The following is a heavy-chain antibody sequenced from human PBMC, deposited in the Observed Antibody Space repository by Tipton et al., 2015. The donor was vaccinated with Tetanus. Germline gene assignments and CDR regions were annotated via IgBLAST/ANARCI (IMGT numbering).Heavy chain of an antibody. J-gene: IGHJ6*02. D-gene: IGHD4-17*01. Sequence: TLSLTCTVSGGSISSTNYYWSWIRQPPGKGLEWIGYIFYSGNTNYNPSLKTRVTISVDTSKNQFSLKLSSVTAADTAVYYCARDRGPTTSGGIGMDVWGQGTTVTVSS. CDR1: GGSISSTNYY. CDR3: ARDRGPTTSGGIGMDV. CDR2: IFYSGNT. V-gene: IGHV4-61*01.